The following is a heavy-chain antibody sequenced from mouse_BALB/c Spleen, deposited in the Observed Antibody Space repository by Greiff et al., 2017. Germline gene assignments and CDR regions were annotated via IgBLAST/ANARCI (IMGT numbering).Heavy chain of an antibody. Sequence: EVMLVESGGGLVKPGGSLKLSCAASGFAFSSYDMSWVRQTPEKRLEWVAYISSGGGSTYYPDTVKGRFTISRDNAKNTLYLQMSSLKSEDTAMYYCARREVRRAWFAYWGQGTLVTVSA. D-gene: IGHD2-14*01. CDR3: ARREVRRAWFAY. CDR2: ISSGGGST. J-gene: IGHJ3*01. V-gene: IGHV5-12-1*01. CDR1: GFAFSSYD.